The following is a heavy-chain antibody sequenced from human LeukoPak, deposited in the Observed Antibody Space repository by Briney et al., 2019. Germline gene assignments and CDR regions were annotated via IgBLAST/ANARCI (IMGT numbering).Heavy chain of an antibody. V-gene: IGHV3-11*04. CDR3: ARSLRYYDFWSGYYTDYFDY. J-gene: IGHJ4*02. CDR2: ISSSGSTI. Sequence: GGSLRLSCAASGFTFGDYYMSWIRQAPGKGLEWVSYISSSGSTIYYADSVKGRFTISRDNAKNSLYLQMNSLRAEDTAVYYCARSLRYYDFWSGYYTDYFDYWGQGTLVTVSS. CDR1: GFTFGDYY. D-gene: IGHD3-3*01.